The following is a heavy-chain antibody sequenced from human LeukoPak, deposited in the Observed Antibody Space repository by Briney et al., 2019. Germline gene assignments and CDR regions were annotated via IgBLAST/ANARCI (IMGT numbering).Heavy chain of an antibody. D-gene: IGHD1-7*01. CDR3: ARALTDRYNWNYGGRFDP. J-gene: IGHJ5*02. CDR1: GYTFTGYY. Sequence: SCKASGYTFTGYYMHWVRQAPGKGLEWVAVISYDGSNKYYADSVKGRFTISRDNSKNTLYLQMNSLRAEDTAVYYCARALTDRYNWNYGGRFDPWGQGTLVTVSS. V-gene: IGHV3-30*04. CDR2: ISYDGSNK.